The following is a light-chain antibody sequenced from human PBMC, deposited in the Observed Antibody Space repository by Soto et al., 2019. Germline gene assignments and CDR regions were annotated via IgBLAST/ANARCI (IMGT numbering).Light chain of an antibody. Sequence: QSVLTQPPSVSGAPGQRVTISCTGSSSNIGAAYDVHWYHQLPGTAPKLLIYDNNNRPSGVPDRFSGSKSGTSASLAITGLQAEDEADYYCQSLDRSLSGYVFGTGTKVTVL. CDR2: DNN. CDR3: QSLDRSLSGYV. CDR1: SSNIGAAYD. J-gene: IGLJ1*01. V-gene: IGLV1-40*01.